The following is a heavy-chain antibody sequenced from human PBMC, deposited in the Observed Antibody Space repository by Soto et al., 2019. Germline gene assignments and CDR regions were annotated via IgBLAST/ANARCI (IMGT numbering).Heavy chain of an antibody. V-gene: IGHV2-5*01. CDR3: AHTQPHIAAAATDLLDT. CDR1: GFSLSTSGLG. D-gene: IGHD6-13*01. CDR2: IYWNDDK. Sequence: SGPTLVNPTQTLTLTCTFSGFSLSTSGLGVGWIRQPPGNALECLALIYWNDDKRYSPSLKSRLTITKDTSKNQVVLTMTNMDPVDTATYYCAHTQPHIAAAATDLLDTWGQAALVAVSS. J-gene: IGHJ5*02.